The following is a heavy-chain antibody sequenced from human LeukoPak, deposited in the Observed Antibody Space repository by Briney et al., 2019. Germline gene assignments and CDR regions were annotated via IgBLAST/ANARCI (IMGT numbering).Heavy chain of an antibody. J-gene: IGHJ5*02. CDR2: ISAYNGNT. Sequence: ISAYNGNTNYAQKLQGRVTMTTDTSTSTAYMELRSLRSDDTAVYYCAREPPYSSGWAELDPWGQGTLVTVSS. D-gene: IGHD6-19*01. CDR3: AREPPYSSGWAELDP. V-gene: IGHV1-18*01.